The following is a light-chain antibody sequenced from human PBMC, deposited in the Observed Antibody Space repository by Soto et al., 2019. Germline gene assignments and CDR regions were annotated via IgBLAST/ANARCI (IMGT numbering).Light chain of an antibody. CDR1: QSVLYSSDNKNY. CDR3: QQYYTTLT. V-gene: IGKV4-1*01. CDR2: SAS. J-gene: IGKJ4*01. Sequence: DIVMTQSPDSLAVSLGERATINCKSSQSVLYSSDNKNYLAWYQQKPGQPPKLLIYSASTRDSGVPDRFSGSGSWADFTRTISSLQAEDVAVYYCQQYYTTLTFGGGTGVEIK.